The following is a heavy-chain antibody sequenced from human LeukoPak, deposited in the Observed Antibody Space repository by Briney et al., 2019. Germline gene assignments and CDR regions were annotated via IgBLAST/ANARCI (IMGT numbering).Heavy chain of an antibody. V-gene: IGHV4-34*01. J-gene: IGHJ3*02. CDR2: INHSGST. D-gene: IGHD3-10*01. CDR3: AAETGEVPFDI. CDR1: GGSSSGYY. Sequence: KPSETLSLTCAVYGGSSSGYYWSWIRQPPGKGLEWIGEINHSGSTNYNPSLKSRVTISVDTSKNQFSQKLSSVTAADTAVYYCAAETGEVPFDIWGQGTMVTVSS.